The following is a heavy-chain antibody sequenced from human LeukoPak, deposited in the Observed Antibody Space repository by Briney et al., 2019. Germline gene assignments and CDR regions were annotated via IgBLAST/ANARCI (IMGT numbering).Heavy chain of an antibody. D-gene: IGHD2/OR15-2a*01. Sequence: GASVKVSCRASGYTITDYYLHWVRQAPGQGLEWMGWIIPNTGGTIYAQKFQDWVTMSSDTSISTAYMELSSLRSDDTAVYYCARGSPSYAQWHFDLWGRGTLVTVSS. CDR3: ARGSPSYAQWHFDL. V-gene: IGHV1-2*04. CDR1: GYTITDYY. CDR2: IIPNTGGT. J-gene: IGHJ2*01.